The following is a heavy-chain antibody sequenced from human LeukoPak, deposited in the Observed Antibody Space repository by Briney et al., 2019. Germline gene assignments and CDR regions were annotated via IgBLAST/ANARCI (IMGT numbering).Heavy chain of an antibody. J-gene: IGHJ4*02. CDR3: AMAFIGSGWTLDY. Sequence: GGSLRLSCAASGFTFSSYSMNRVRQAPGKGLEWVSTISGSGISTSYADSVKGRFTISRDNSKNTLYLQVNSLRAEDTAVYYCAMAFIGSGWTLDYWGQGTLVTVSS. CDR2: ISGSGIST. CDR1: GFTFSSYS. V-gene: IGHV3-23*01. D-gene: IGHD6-19*01.